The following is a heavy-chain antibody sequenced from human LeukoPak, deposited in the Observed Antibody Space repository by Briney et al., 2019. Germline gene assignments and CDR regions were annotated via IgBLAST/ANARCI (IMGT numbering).Heavy chain of an antibody. J-gene: IGHJ5*01. V-gene: IGHV3-33*01. CDR2: IWYDGSKK. CDR1: GFTFSGSG. CDR3: ARVDSTWAFHF. Sequence: HAGGSLRLSCAASGFTFSGSGVHWVRQPPGEGLEWVAIIWYDGSKKYYADSVKGRFTISRDNSKNMLYLDMSSLRAEDTAVYYCARVDSTWAFHFWGQGTLVTVSS. D-gene: IGHD2-2*01.